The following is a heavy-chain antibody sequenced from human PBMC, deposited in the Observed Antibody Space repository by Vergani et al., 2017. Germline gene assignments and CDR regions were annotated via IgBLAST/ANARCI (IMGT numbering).Heavy chain of an antibody. D-gene: IGHD2-2*01. J-gene: IGHJ5*02. Sequence: QVQLQESGPGLVKPSETLSLTCTVSGGSISSYYWSWIRQPAGKGLEWIGRIYTSGSTSYNPSLKSRVTMSVDTSKNQFSLKLSSVTAADTAVYYCARDTIPRDSNFLMTLNWFDPWGQGTLVTVSS. CDR1: GGSISSYY. V-gene: IGHV4-4*07. CDR3: ARDTIPRDSNFLMTLNWFDP. CDR2: IYTSGST.